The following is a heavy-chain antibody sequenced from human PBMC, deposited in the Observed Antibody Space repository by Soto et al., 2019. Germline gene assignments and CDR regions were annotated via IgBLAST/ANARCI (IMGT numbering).Heavy chain of an antibody. J-gene: IGHJ6*02. CDR3: ARGFRLYCISTSCYEVYYYGMDV. Sequence: KVSCKASGGTFSSYTISWVRQAPGQGLEWMGRIIPILGIANYAQKFQGRVTMTRNTSISTAYMELSSLRSEDTAVYYCARGFRLYCISTSCYEVYYYGMDVWGQGTTVTVSS. CDR2: IIPILGIA. D-gene: IGHD2-2*01. V-gene: IGHV1-69*02. CDR1: GGTFSSYT.